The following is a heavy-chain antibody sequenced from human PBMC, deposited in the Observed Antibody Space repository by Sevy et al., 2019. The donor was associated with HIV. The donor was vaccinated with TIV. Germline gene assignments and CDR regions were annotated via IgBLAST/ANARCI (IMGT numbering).Heavy chain of an antibody. D-gene: IGHD7-27*01. J-gene: IGHJ4*02. CDR2: IKQDGSDK. Sequence: GSLRLSCAASGFTFNNYWMTWVRQAPGKGLEWVTNIKQDGSDKYYMESVKGRFNISRDNTKNSLYLQLNSLRAEDTAVYYCARSWDYWGQMGYWGQGTLVTVSS. CDR3: ARSWDYWGQMGY. CDR1: GFTFNNYW. V-gene: IGHV3-7*03.